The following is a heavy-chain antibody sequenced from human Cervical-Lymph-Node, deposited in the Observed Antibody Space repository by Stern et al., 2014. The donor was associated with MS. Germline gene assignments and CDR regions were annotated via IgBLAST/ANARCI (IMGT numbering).Heavy chain of an antibody. CDR3: SRDADGYSLVFGY. J-gene: IGHJ4*02. CDR1: GGSISSAEYY. D-gene: IGHD5-24*01. V-gene: IGHV4-30-4*01. CDR2: IHYSGTT. Sequence: VHLGESGPGLVKPSQTLSLTCAVTGGSISSAEYYWSWIRQSPGKGLEWIGYIHYSGTTYYNPSLKSRVTISVDTSKNQFSLNLRSVTAADTAVYYCSRDADGYSLVFGYWGRGTLVTVSS.